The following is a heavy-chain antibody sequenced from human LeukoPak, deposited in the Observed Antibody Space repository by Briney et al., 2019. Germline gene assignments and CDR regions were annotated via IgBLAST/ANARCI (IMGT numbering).Heavy chain of an antibody. CDR2: IYYSGST. J-gene: IGHJ3*02. CDR3: ARHGSGYCSGGSCYGFDAFDI. V-gene: IGHV4-59*08. CDR1: GGSISRYY. Sequence: SETLSLTCTVSGGSISRYYWSWIRQPPGKGLEWIGYIYYSGSTNYNPSLKSRVTISVDTSKNQFSLKLSSVTAADTAVHYCARHGSGYCSGGSCYGFDAFDIWGQGTMVTVSS. D-gene: IGHD2-15*01.